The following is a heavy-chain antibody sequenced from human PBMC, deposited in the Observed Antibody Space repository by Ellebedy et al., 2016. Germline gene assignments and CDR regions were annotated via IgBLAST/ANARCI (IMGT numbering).Heavy chain of an antibody. CDR1: GFTFHTYW. J-gene: IGHJ4*02. CDR3: AKDNIVAIPAAFDS. V-gene: IGHV3-7*01. D-gene: IGHD2-2*01. Sequence: GGSLRLXXTASGFTFHTYWMSWVRQAPGKGLEWVANIKQDGRETHYVDSVKGRFTISRDNAKKSVYLQLNSLRVEDTAMYYCAKDNIVAIPAAFDSWGRGTQVIVSS. CDR2: IKQDGRET.